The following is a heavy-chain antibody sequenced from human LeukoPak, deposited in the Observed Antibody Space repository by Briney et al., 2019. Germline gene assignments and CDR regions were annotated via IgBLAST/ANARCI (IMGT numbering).Heavy chain of an antibody. CDR1: GFTFSSYA. D-gene: IGHD3-10*01. V-gene: IGHV3-23*01. CDR2: ISGSGGST. J-gene: IGHJ5*02. CDR3: AKLPVNSLGDYGSGTYRFDP. Sequence: AGGSPRLSCAASGFTFSSYAMSWVRQAPGKGLEWVSGISGSGGSTYYADSVKGRFTISRDNSKNTLHLQMNSLRAEDTAVYYCAKLPVNSLGDYGSGTYRFDPWGQGILVTVSS.